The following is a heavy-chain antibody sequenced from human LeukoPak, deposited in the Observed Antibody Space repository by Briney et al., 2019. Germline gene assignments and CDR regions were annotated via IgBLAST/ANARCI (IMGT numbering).Heavy chain of an antibody. CDR2: IYPGDSDT. CDR3: ARPSSSVAALGY. CDR1: GHSFTSYW. V-gene: IGHV5-51*01. J-gene: IGHJ4*02. Sequence: GESLKISCMASGHSFTSYWIGWVRQMPGKGLEWMGIIYPGDSDTRYSPSFQGQVTISADKSVTTAYLQWSSLKASDTAMYYCARPSSSVAALGYWGQGTLVTVSS. D-gene: IGHD6-25*01.